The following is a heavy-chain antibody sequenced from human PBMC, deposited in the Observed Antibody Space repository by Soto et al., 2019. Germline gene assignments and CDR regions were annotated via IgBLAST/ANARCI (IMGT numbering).Heavy chain of an antibody. V-gene: IGHV4-59*01. Sequence: QAQLQESGPGLVKPSETLSLTCTVSGGSINNYYWSWILQPPGKGLDWIGYIYHSGTTSYNPSLKSRVTISVDTSKNQFSLKLISVTAADTAIYYCARHLGGYSNGPWSKWGQGTLVTVSS. D-gene: IGHD5-18*01. CDR1: GGSINNYY. CDR2: IYHSGTT. CDR3: ARHLGGYSNGPWSK. J-gene: IGHJ4*02.